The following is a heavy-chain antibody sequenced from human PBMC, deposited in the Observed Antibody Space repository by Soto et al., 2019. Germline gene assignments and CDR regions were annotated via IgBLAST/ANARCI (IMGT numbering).Heavy chain of an antibody. V-gene: IGHV4-30-4*01. J-gene: IGHJ4*01. CDR2: IYYSGNT. D-gene: IGHD3-22*01. CDR3: VRGYYYDNSAWPTGK. CDR1: GESINTPHYY. Sequence: SETLSLTCTVSGESINTPHYYWSWVRQPPGKGLEWIGYIYYSGNTYYNPSLQSRVIISLDTSKNQFSLKLTSVTAADTAVYFCVRGYYYDNSAWPTGKWGQGTLVTVSS.